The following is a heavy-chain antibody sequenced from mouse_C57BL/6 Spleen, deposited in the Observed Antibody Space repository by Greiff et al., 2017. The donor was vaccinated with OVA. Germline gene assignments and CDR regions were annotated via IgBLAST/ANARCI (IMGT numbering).Heavy chain of an antibody. V-gene: IGHV1-82*01. D-gene: IGHD3-3*01. J-gene: IGHJ4*01. CDR1: GYAFSSSW. Sequence: VQLQQSGPELVKPGASVKISCKASGYAFSSSWMNWVKQRPGKGLEWIGRIYPGDGDTNYNGKFKGKATLTADKSSSTAYMQLSSLTSEDSAVYFCARWGDLDYAMDYWGQGTSVTVSS. CDR2: IYPGDGDT. CDR3: ARWGDLDYAMDY.